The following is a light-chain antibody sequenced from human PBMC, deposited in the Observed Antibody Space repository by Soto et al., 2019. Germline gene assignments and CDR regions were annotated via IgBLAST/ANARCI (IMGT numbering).Light chain of an antibody. Sequence: QSALTQPPSASGSPGQSVTVSCTETSNDVGGYDYVSWFQQHPGKAPKLMIYEVIKRPSGVPDRFSGSKSGNTASLTVSGLQAEDEADYYCSSYVGSLVVFGGGTKLTVL. CDR1: SNDVGGYDY. CDR3: SSYVGSLVV. V-gene: IGLV2-8*01. CDR2: EVI. J-gene: IGLJ2*01.